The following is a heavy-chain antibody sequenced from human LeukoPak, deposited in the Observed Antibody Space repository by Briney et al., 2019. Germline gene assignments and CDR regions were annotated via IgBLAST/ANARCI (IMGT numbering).Heavy chain of an antibody. CDR2: IRSKAYGGTT. Sequence: PGGSLRLSCTASGFTFGDYAMSWVRQAPGKGLEWVGFIRSKAYGGTTEYAASVKGRFTISRDDSKSIAYLQMNSLKTEDTAVYYCTRGYGSGPDYWGQGTLVTVSS. D-gene: IGHD3-10*01. V-gene: IGHV3-49*04. CDR1: GFTFGDYA. J-gene: IGHJ4*02. CDR3: TRGYGSGPDY.